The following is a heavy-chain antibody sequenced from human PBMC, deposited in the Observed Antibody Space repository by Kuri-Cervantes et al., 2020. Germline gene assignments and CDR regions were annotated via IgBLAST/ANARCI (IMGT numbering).Heavy chain of an antibody. Sequence: ASVKVSCKASGYTFTGYYMHWVRQAPGQGLEWMGWINPNSGGTNYAQKFQGRVTMTTDTSTSTAYMELRSLRSDDTAVYYCARHRAAAMANDAFDIWGQGTMVTVSS. CDR2: INPNSGGT. CDR3: ARHRAAAMANDAFDI. CDR1: GYTFTGYY. D-gene: IGHD5-18*01. J-gene: IGHJ3*02. V-gene: IGHV1-2*02.